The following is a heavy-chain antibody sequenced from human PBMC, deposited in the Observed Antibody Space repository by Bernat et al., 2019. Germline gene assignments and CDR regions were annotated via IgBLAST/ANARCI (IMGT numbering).Heavy chain of an antibody. CDR1: GYTFTGYY. D-gene: IGHD6-6*01. J-gene: IGHJ5*02. Sequence: QVQLVQSGAEVKKPGASVKVSCKASGYTFTGYYMHWVRQAPGQGLEWMGWINPNSGSTNYTQKFQDRLTMTRDTSISTAYMELSRLRSDDTAVYYCARDRFLNSSSWFDPWGQGTLITVSS. CDR2: INPNSGST. V-gene: IGHV1-2*02. CDR3: ARDRFLNSSSWFDP.